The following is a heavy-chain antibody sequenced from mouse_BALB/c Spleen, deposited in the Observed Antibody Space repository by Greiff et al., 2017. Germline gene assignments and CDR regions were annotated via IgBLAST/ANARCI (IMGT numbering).Heavy chain of an antibody. Sequence: VQLQQPGAELVKPGASVKLSCKASGYTFTSYWMHWVKQRPGQGLEWIGEINPSNGRTNYNEKFKSKATLTVDKSSSTAYMQLSSLTSEDSAVYYCARGGPDDYDAWFAYGGQGTLVTVSA. CDR3: ARGGPDDYDAWFAY. CDR2: INPSNGRT. CDR1: GYTFTSYW. V-gene: IGHV1S81*02. D-gene: IGHD2-4*01. J-gene: IGHJ3*01.